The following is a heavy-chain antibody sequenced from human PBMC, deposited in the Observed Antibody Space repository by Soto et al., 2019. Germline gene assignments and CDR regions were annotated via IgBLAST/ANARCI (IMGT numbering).Heavy chain of an antibody. D-gene: IGHD2-2*01. J-gene: IGHJ5*02. V-gene: IGHV3-9*01. Sequence: SLGLSCAASGFTFDDCAMRWVRQAPGKGLEWVSGISWNSGSIGYADSVKGRFTISRDNAKNSLYLQMNSLRAEDTASYYCAKSTDIVVVPAAMEFDPWGQGTLVTVSS. CDR3: AKSTDIVVVPAAMEFDP. CDR1: GFTFDDCA. CDR2: ISWNSGSI.